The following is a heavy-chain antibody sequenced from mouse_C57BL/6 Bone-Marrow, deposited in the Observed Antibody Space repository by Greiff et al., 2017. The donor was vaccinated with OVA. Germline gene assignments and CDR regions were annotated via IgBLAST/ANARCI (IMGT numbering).Heavy chain of an antibody. D-gene: IGHD2-5*01. Sequence: EVKVEESGPELVKPGASVKISCKASGYSFTGYYMNWVKQSPEKSLEWIGEINPSTGGTTYNQKFKAKATLTVDKSSSTAYMQLKSLTSEDSAVYYCASSSYYSNYGHYWGQGTTLTVSS. CDR1: GYSFTGYY. CDR3: ASSSYYSNYGHY. CDR2: INPSTGGT. J-gene: IGHJ2*01. V-gene: IGHV1-42*01.